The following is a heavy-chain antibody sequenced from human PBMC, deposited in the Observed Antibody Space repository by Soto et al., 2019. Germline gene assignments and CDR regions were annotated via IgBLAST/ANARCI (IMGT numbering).Heavy chain of an antibody. CDR1: GLTFGTYD. D-gene: IGHD3-10*01. CDR2: IGTTGDT. CDR3: ARGFVYGSGSLRPGPSDGFDI. Sequence: GGSLRLSCAASGLTFGTYDMHWVRQVTGKGLEWVSGIGTTGDTYYSGSVKGRFTISREDARNSLYLQMKSLRAGDTAIYYCARGFVYGSGSLRPGPSDGFDIWGQGTMVTV. J-gene: IGHJ3*02. V-gene: IGHV3-13*01.